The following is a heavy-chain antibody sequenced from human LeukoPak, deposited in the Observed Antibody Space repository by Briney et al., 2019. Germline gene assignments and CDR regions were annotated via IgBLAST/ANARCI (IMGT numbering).Heavy chain of an antibody. Sequence: GGSLRLSCAASGFTFSSYAMSWVRQAPGKGLEWVSAISGSGGSTYYADSVKVRFTISRDNSKNTLYLQMNSLRAEDTAVYYCAKEMWNYRSAAEGRDYFDYWGQGTLVTVSS. CDR1: GFTFSSYA. D-gene: IGHD1-7*01. V-gene: IGHV3-23*01. CDR2: ISGSGGST. J-gene: IGHJ4*02. CDR3: AKEMWNYRSAAEGRDYFDY.